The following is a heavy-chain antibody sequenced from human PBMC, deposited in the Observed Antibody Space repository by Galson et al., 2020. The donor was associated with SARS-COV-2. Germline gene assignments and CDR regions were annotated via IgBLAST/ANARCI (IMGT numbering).Heavy chain of an antibody. CDR1: GFTFSDYY. V-gene: IGHV3-11*01. CDR2: ISGSGSTT. D-gene: IGHD3-16*01. J-gene: IGHJ6*02. CDR3: ARGGGSYALDV. Sequence: GESLKISCAASGFTFSDYYMTWIRQAPGKGLEWISYISGSGSTTYYADSVQGRFTISRNNAKKSQYLRVNSLRAEDTAVYYCARGGGSYALDVWGQGTTVTVSS.